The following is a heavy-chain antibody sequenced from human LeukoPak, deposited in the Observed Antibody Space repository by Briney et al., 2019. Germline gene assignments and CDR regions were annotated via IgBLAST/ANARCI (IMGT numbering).Heavy chain of an antibody. V-gene: IGHV1-2*02. D-gene: IGHD4-17*01. CDR1: GYTFTGYY. CDR2: INPNSGGT. Sequence: ASVKVSCKASGYTFTGYYMHWVRQAPGQGLEWMGWINPNSGGTNYAQRFQGRVTMTRDTSISTAYTELSRLRSDDTAVYYCARDRISMTTVTTADYWGQGTLVTVSS. J-gene: IGHJ4*02. CDR3: ARDRISMTTVTTADY.